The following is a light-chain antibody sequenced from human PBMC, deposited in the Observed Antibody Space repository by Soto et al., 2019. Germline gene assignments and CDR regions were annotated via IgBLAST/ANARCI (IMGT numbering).Light chain of an antibody. CDR1: QSISSSY. Sequence: ESVLTQSPGTLSLSPGERATLSCXASQSISSSYLAWYQQKPGQAPRLLIYGASSRATGIPDRFSGSGSGTDFTLTISRLEPEDFAVYYCQQYGSSPKTFGQGTKVDIK. V-gene: IGKV3-20*01. CDR3: QQYGSSPKT. J-gene: IGKJ1*01. CDR2: GAS.